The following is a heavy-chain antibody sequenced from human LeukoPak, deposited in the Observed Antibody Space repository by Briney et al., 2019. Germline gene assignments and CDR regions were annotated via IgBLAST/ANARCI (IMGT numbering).Heavy chain of an antibody. CDR2: FDPEDGET. CDR1: GYTLTELS. J-gene: IGHJ4*02. V-gene: IGHV1-24*01. Sequence: ASVKVSCKVSGYTLTELSMHWVRQAPGKGLEWMGGFDPEDGETIYAQKFQGRVTVTEDTSTDTAYMELSSLRSEDTAVYYCATVLPTELAFDYWGQGTLVTVSS. CDR3: ATVLPTELAFDY. D-gene: IGHD6-13*01.